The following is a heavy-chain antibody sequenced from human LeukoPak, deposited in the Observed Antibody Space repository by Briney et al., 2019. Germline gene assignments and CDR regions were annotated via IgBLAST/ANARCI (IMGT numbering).Heavy chain of an antibody. D-gene: IGHD3-22*01. Sequence: PSETLSLTCAVYGGSFSGYYWSWIRQPPGKGREWIGEINHSGSTNYNPSLKSRVTISVDTSKNQFSLKLSSVTAADTAVYYCARGSSDQYYYDSSGYPYYYYMDVWGKGTTVTVSS. V-gene: IGHV4-34*01. CDR2: INHSGST. CDR1: GGSFSGYY. J-gene: IGHJ6*03. CDR3: ARGSSDQYYYDSSGYPYYYYMDV.